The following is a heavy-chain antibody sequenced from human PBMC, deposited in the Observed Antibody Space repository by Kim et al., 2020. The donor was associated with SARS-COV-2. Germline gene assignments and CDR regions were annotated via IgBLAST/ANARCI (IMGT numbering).Heavy chain of an antibody. D-gene: IGHD3-22*01. Sequence: SETLSLTCAVYGGSFSSYYWNWIRQPPGKGLEWIGKINHSGSTDYNPSLKSRLTISIDTSKNQFSLKLNSVTAADTAVYYCARGDTYFYDSGGYYPLLFDFWGEGTLVTLSS. V-gene: IGHV4-34*01. CDR2: INHSGST. J-gene: IGHJ4*02. CDR3: ARGDTYFYDSGGYYPLLFDF. CDR1: GGSFSSYY.